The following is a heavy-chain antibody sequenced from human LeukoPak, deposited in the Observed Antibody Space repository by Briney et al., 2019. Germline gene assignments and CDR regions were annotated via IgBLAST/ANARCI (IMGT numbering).Heavy chain of an antibody. J-gene: IGHJ4*02. CDR1: GFTFSSYA. CDR2: ISYDGSNK. CDR3: ARYWDDPGYSSSWYGGSFDY. V-gene: IGHV3-30*04. Sequence: GRSLRLPCAASGFTFSSYAMHWVRQAPGKGLEWVAVISYDGSNKYYADSVKGRFTISRDNSKNTLYLQMNSLRAEDTAVYYCARYWDDPGYSSSWYGGSFDYWGQGTLVTVSS. D-gene: IGHD6-13*01.